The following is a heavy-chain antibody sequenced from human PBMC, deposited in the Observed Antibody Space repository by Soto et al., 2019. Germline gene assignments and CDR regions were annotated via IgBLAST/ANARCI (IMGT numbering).Heavy chain of an antibody. CDR3: AKARGSYSIFDY. J-gene: IGHJ4*02. CDR2: ISGSGGST. D-gene: IGHD1-26*01. V-gene: IGHV3-23*01. CDR1: GFTFSSYA. Sequence: EVQLLESGGGLVQPGGSLRLSCAASGFTFSSYAMSWVRQAPGKGLEWVSAISGSGGSTYYADSVKGRFTISRDNSKNTLYLQMSSLRAEDTAVYYCAKARGSYSIFDYWGQGTLVTVSS.